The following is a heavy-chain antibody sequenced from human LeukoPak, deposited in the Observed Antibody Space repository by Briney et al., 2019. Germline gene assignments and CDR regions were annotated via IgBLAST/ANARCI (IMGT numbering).Heavy chain of an antibody. CDR2: IKQDGSEK. CDR3: ARVSLQNIVVVPAAQPYYYYYYMDV. CDR1: GFTFSSYW. V-gene: IGHV3-7*01. D-gene: IGHD2-2*01. Sequence: PGGSLRLSCVASGFTFSSYWMSWVRQAPGKGLEWVANIKQDGSEKYYVDSVKGRFTISRDNAKNSLYLQMNSLRAEDTAVYYCARVSLQNIVVVPAAQPYYYYYYMDVWGKGTTVTVSS. J-gene: IGHJ6*03.